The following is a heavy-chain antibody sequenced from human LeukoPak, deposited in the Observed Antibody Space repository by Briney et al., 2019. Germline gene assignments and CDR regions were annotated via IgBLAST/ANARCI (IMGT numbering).Heavy chain of an antibody. CDR3: ARDGYCSSTSCRQYYYGMDV. CDR2: ISSSGSTI. CDR1: GFTFSSYE. D-gene: IGHD2-2*03. J-gene: IGHJ6*04. Sequence: GGSLRLSCAASGFTFSSYEMNWVRQARGKGLEWVSYISSSGSTIYYADSVKGRFTISRDNAKNSLYLQMNSLRAEDTAVYYCARDGYCSSTSCRQYYYGMDVWGKGTTVTVSS. V-gene: IGHV3-48*03.